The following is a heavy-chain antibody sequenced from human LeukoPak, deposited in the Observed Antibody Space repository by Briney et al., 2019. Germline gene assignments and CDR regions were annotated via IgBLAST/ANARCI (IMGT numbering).Heavy chain of an antibody. D-gene: IGHD2-15*01. CDR3: AREVCSGGSCHKGYYFDY. J-gene: IGHJ4*02. V-gene: IGHV3-23*01. CDR1: GFTFSSYA. CDR2: ISGSGGST. Sequence: PGGSLRLSCAASGFTFSSYAMSWVRQAPGKGLEWVSAISGSGGSTYYADSVKGRFTISRDNAKNSLYLQMNSLRAEDTAVYYCAREVCSGGSCHKGYYFDYWGQGTLVTVSS.